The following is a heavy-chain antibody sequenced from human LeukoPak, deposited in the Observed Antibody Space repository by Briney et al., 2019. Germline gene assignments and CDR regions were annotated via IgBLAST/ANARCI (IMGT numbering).Heavy chain of an antibody. CDR2: IYYSGST. D-gene: IGHD3-22*01. Sequence: SETLSFTCTVSAGSISSSSYYWGSIRQRPGKGLEWNGSIYYSGSTHYNPSLKSRVTISVATSKNQFSLKLSSVTAADTAVYYCARGIVTYYYHSSGYPNWFDPWGQGTLVTVSS. CDR3: ARGIVTYYYHSSGYPNWFDP. V-gene: IGHV4-39*07. J-gene: IGHJ5*02. CDR1: AGSISSSSYY.